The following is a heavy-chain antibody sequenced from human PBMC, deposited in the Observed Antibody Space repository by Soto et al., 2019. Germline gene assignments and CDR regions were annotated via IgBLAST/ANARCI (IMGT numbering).Heavy chain of an antibody. V-gene: IGHV1-69*13. D-gene: IGHD2-2*01. J-gene: IGHJ6*02. Sequence: SVKVSCKASGGTFSSYAISWVRQAPGQGLEWMGGIIPTFGTANYAQKFQGRVTITADESTSTAYMELSSLRSEDTAVYYCASPWCSSTSCPPYYYGMDVWGQGTTVTVSS. CDR2: IIPTFGTA. CDR3: ASPWCSSTSCPPYYYGMDV. CDR1: GGTFSSYA.